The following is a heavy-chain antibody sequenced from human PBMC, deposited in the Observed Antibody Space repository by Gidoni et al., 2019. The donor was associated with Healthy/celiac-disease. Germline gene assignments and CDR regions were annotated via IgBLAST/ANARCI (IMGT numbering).Heavy chain of an antibody. CDR3: ARGPPRDWGGGYYFDY. J-gene: IGHJ4*02. D-gene: IGHD7-27*01. Sequence: QVQLKESGPGLVKPSETLSLNCTVSGRSISSYYWSWIRQPPGKGLEWIGYIYYSGSTNYNPSLKSRVTISVDTSKNQFSLKLSSVTAADTAVYYCARGPPRDWGGGYYFDYWGQGTLVTVSS. CDR1: GRSISSYY. V-gene: IGHV4-59*01. CDR2: IYYSGST.